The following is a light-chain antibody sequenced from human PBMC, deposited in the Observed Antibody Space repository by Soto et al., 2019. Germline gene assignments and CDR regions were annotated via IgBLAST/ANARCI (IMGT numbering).Light chain of an antibody. CDR3: SSFVGSLYV. CDR2: DVS. J-gene: IGLJ1*01. CDR1: SGDVAAYKY. Sequence: QSALTQPRSVSGAPGQSVTISCTGTSGDVAAYKYVSWYQQHPGKAPRLMIYDVSQRPSGVPDRFSGSKSGNTASLTISGLLAEDDADYYCSSFVGSLYVFGAGTKVTVL. V-gene: IGLV2-11*01.